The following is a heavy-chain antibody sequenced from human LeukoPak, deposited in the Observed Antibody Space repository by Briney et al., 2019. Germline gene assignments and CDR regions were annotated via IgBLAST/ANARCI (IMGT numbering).Heavy chain of an antibody. D-gene: IGHD2-21*02. V-gene: IGHV1-69*04. CDR1: GGTFSSYA. CDR3: ATPRIYCGGDCYPDASDI. Sequence: ASVKVSCKASGGTFSSYAISWVRQAPGQGLEWMGRIIPIFGIANYAQKFQGRVTITADKSTSTAYMELSSLRSEDTAVYYCATPRIYCGGDCYPDASDIWGQGTMVTVSS. J-gene: IGHJ3*02. CDR2: IIPIFGIA.